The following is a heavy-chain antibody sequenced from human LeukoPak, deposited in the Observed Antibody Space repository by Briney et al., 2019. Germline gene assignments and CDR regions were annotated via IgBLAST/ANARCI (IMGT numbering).Heavy chain of an antibody. V-gene: IGHV1-8*01. CDR3: AKRRGCSGGSCYSGPYYMDV. CDR2: MNPNSGNT. J-gene: IGHJ6*03. D-gene: IGHD2-15*01. CDR1: GYTFTSYD. Sequence: ASVKVSCKASGYTFTSYDINWVRQATGQGLEWMGWMNPNSGNTGYAQKFQGRVTMTRNTSISTAYMELRSVRSEDTAVYYCAKRRGCSGGSCYSGPYYMDVWGEGATVTVSS.